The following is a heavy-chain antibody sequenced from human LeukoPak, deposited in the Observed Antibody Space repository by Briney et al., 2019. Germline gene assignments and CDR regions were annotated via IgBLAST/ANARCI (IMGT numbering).Heavy chain of an antibody. Sequence: ASVKVSCKASGYTFTGYYMHWVRQAPGQGLEWMGWINPNSGGTNYAQKFQGWVTMTRDTSISTAYMELSRLRSDDTAVHYCATGPAIYYYYGMDVWGQGTTVTVSS. CDR2: INPNSGGT. CDR1: GYTFTGYY. V-gene: IGHV1-2*04. CDR3: ATGPAIYYYYGMDV. J-gene: IGHJ6*02.